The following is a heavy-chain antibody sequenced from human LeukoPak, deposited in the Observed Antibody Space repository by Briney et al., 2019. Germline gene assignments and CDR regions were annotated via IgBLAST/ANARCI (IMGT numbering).Heavy chain of an antibody. J-gene: IGHJ4*02. CDR3: AREVVVVAATLLDYFDY. CDR2: FSGSGGST. D-gene: IGHD2-15*01. CDR1: GFTFSSYA. Sequence: GGSLRLSCAASGFTFSSYAMSWVRQAPGKGLEWVSAFSGSGGSTYYADSVQGRFTISRDNSKNTLYLQMNSLRAEDTAVYYCAREVVVVAATLLDYFDYWGQGTLVTVSS. V-gene: IGHV3-23*01.